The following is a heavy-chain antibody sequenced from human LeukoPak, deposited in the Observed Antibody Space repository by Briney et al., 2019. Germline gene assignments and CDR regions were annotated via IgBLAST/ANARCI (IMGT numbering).Heavy chain of an antibody. Sequence: SETLSLTCAVYGGSFSGYYWSWIRQPPGKGLEWIGYIYYSGSTNYNPSLKSRVTISVDTSKNQFSLKLSSVTAADTAVYYCASSPGVGAIDYWGQGTLVTVSS. CDR3: ASSPGVGAIDY. J-gene: IGHJ4*02. V-gene: IGHV4-59*08. CDR2: IYYSGST. D-gene: IGHD1-26*01. CDR1: GGSFSGYY.